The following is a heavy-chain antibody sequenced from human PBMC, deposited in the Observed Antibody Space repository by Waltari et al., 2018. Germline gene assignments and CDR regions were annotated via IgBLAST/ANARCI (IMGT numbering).Heavy chain of an antibody. J-gene: IGHJ3*02. CDR1: GFTFSSYA. CDR3: ASFDSSGYSNDAFDI. CDR2: ISYDGSNK. Sequence: QVQLVESGGGVVQPGRSLRLPCAASGFTFSSYAMHWVRQAPGKGLEWVAVISYDGSNKYYADSVKGRFTISRDNSKNTLYLQMNSLRAEDTAVYYCASFDSSGYSNDAFDIWGQGTMVTVSS. D-gene: IGHD3-22*01. V-gene: IGHV3-30*01.